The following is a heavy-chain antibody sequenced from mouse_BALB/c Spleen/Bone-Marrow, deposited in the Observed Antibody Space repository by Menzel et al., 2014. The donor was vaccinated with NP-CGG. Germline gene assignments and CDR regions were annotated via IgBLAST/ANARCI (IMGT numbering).Heavy chain of an antibody. Sequence: EVMLVESGGGLVQPGGSLKLSCAASGFTFSNYGMSWVLQTPDKRLEMIATVNVNGDRTYHPDSVKGRFTISRDNAKNTLSLQMSSLKSEDTAMYYCARGYDYSSWFAYWGQGTLVTVSA. V-gene: IGHV5-6-3*01. J-gene: IGHJ3*01. CDR2: VNVNGDRT. D-gene: IGHD2-4*01. CDR1: GFTFSNYG. CDR3: ARGYDYSSWFAY.